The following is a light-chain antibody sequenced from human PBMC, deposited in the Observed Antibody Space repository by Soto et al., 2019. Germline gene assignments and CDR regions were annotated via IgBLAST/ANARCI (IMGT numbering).Light chain of an antibody. CDR3: QQYCSSFT. J-gene: IGKJ3*01. CDR1: QSVSSSY. Sequence: EIVLTQSPGTLSLSPGERATLSCRASQSVSSSYLAWYQQKPGQAPRLLIYGAFSRATGIPDRFSGSGSGADFTLTISRLEPEDFAVYYCQQYCSSFTFGRGTKVDIK. V-gene: IGKV3-20*01. CDR2: GAF.